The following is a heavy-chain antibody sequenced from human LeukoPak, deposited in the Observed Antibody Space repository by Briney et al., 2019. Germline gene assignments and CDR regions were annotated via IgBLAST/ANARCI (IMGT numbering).Heavy chain of an antibody. CDR2: INPNSGGT. Sequence: ASVKVSCKASGYTFTGYYMHWVRQAPGQGLEWMGWINPNSGGTNYAQKFQGRVTMTRDTSISTAYMELSRLRSDDTAVYYCARDPIYDILTGYIYYYYGMDVWGQGTTVTVSS. CDR3: ARDPIYDILTGYIYYYYGMDV. J-gene: IGHJ6*02. V-gene: IGHV1-2*02. CDR1: GYTFTGYY. D-gene: IGHD3-9*01.